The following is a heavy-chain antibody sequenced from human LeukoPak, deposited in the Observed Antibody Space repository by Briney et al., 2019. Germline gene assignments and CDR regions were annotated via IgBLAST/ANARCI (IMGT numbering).Heavy chain of an antibody. J-gene: IGHJ6*03. CDR2: INYSGST. Sequence: SETLSLTCNVSGGSISDNDYSWNWIRQPPGKGLEWMGCINYSGSTYSNPYLKSRVTISVDTSKSQFSLKLSSVTAADTAVYYCARGHIGTTTYYYMDVWGKGTTVTVSS. CDR1: GGSISDNDYS. D-gene: IGHD1-1*01. CDR3: ARGHIGTTTYYYMDV. V-gene: IGHV4-39*01.